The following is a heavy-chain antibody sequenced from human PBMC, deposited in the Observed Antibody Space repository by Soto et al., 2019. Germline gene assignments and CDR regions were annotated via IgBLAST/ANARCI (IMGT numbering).Heavy chain of an antibody. V-gene: IGHV3-30-3*01. CDR2: ISYDGSNK. CDR1: GFTFSSYA. Sequence: PGGSLRLSCAASGFTFSSYAMHWVRQAPGKGQEWVAVISYDGSNKYYTDSVKGRFTISRDNSKNTLYLQMNSLRAEDTAVYYCAIYLDVEQVYYDYGMDVWGQGTTVTVS. CDR3: AIYLDVEQVYYDYGMDV. J-gene: IGHJ6*02. D-gene: IGHD3-9*01.